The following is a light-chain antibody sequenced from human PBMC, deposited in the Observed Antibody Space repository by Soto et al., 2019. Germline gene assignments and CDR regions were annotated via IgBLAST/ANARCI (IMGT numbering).Light chain of an antibody. CDR1: QGLVHSDGNTY. CDR2: EIP. V-gene: IGKV2-24*01. CDR3: MQATQFPYT. Sequence: DIVMTQTPLSSPVTLGQPASISCRSSQGLVHSDGNTYLSWLQQRPGQPPRLLIYEIPNRFSGVRDRFSGSGAGPDFTLKISRVEAEDVGMYYCMQATQFPYTFGQGTKLEIK. J-gene: IGKJ2*01.